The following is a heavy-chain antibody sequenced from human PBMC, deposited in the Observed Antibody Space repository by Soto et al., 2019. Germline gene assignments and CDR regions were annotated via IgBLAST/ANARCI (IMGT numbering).Heavy chain of an antibody. CDR1: GGTFSSYA. J-gene: IGHJ4*02. V-gene: IGHV1-69*13. CDR3: ARGPSIFGVDQTHFDY. CDR2: IIPIFGTA. Sequence: GASVKVSCTASGGTFSSYAISWVRQAPGRGLEWMGGIIPIFGTANYAQKFQGRVTITADEATSTAYMEVSSLRSEDTAVYYCARGPSIFGVDQTHFDYWGQGTRGTAPQ. D-gene: IGHD3-3*01.